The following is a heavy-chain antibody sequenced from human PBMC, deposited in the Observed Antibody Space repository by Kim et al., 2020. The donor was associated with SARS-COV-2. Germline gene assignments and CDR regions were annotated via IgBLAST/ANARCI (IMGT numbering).Heavy chain of an antibody. J-gene: IGHJ4*02. CDR1: GGTFSRYA. D-gene: IGHD5-18*01. CDR3: AREGIRAEANPFDY. Sequence: SVKVSCKASGGTFSRYAISWVRQAPGQGLEWMGGIIPLFATAKYAQKFQGRVTITADESTSTAYMELRSLRSDDTAVYYCAREGIRAEANPFDYWGQGTLVTVSS. CDR2: IIPLFATA. V-gene: IGHV1-69*13.